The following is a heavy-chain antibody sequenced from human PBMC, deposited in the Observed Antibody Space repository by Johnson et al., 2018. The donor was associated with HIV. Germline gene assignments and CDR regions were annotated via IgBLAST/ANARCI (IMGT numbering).Heavy chain of an antibody. CDR1: GFTFSSYA. J-gene: IGHJ3*02. D-gene: IGHD5-24*01. V-gene: IGHV3-30-3*01. Sequence: QVQLVESGGGLVKPGGSLRLSCAASGFTFSSYAMHWVRQAPGKGLEWVAVISYDGSNKYYADSVKGRFTISRDNSKNTLYLQMNSLRAEDTAVYYCARDEPYNLNAFDIWGQGTMVTVSS. CDR2: ISYDGSNK. CDR3: ARDEPYNLNAFDI.